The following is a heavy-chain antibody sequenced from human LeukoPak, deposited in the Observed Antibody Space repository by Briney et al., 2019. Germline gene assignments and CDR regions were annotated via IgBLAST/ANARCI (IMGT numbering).Heavy chain of an antibody. CDR3: ARGNILTGYCFDF. V-gene: IGHV4-34*01. D-gene: IGHD3-9*01. J-gene: IGHJ4*02. CDR2: IHYTGAT. Sequence: SSETLSLTCAVYGGSITGYYWSWIRQTPGRGLEWVGEIHYTGATSYNPSLKSRATISTDTSKIQFSLRLSSVTAADTAVYYCARGNILTGYCFDFWGQGALVTVSS. CDR1: GGSITGYY.